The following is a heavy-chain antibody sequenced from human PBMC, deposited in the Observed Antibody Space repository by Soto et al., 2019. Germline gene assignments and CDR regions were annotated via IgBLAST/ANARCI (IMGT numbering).Heavy chain of an antibody. J-gene: IGHJ4*02. V-gene: IGHV1-69*01. D-gene: IGHD6-13*01. CDR1: RDSFNNYA. Sequence: QVQLVQSGAEVKKPGSSVKVSCKASRDSFNNYAVTWVRQAPGQGLEWMGGLIPILGTANYAQKFQGRVTITADESTSTAYMELNSLRSEDTAVYYCATSYGTSWYGDYWGQVTLVTVSS. CDR2: LIPILGTA. CDR3: ATSYGTSWYGDY.